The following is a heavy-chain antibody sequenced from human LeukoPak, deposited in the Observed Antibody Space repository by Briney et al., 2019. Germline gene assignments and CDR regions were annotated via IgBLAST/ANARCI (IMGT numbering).Heavy chain of an antibody. CDR1: GFTFSDYY. CDR3: ARDSGYDYFDY. CDR2: ISSSGSTI. J-gene: IGHJ4*02. V-gene: IGHV3-11*01. Sequence: KPGRSLRLSCAASGFTFSDYYMSWIRQAPRKGLEWVSYISSSGSTIYYADSLKGRFTISRDNAKNSLYLQMNSLRAEETAVYYCARDSGYDYFDYWGQGTLVTVSS. D-gene: IGHD5-12*01.